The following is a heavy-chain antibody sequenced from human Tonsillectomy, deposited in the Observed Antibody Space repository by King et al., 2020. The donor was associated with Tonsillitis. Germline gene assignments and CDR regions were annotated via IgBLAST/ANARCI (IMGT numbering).Heavy chain of an antibody. J-gene: IGHJ4*02. CDR2: IISSSSYI. D-gene: IGHD4-17*01. CDR3: ARDSDYGDPLDY. Sequence: QLVQAGGGLVKPGGSLRLSCAASGFTFSSYSMNWVRQAPGKGLEWVSSIISSSSYIYYADSVKGRFTISRDNAKNSLYLQMNSLRAEDTAVYYCARDSDYGDPLDYWGQGTLVTVSS. V-gene: IGHV3-21*01. CDR1: GFTFSSYS.